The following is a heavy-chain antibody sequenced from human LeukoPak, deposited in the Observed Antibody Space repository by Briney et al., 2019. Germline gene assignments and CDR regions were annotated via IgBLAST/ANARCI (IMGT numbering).Heavy chain of an antibody. V-gene: IGHV3-7*01. CDR2: IKQDGSEK. J-gene: IGHJ4*02. Sequence: GGSLRLSCAASGFTFSSYWMSWVRQAPGKGLEWVANIKQDGSEKYYVDSVKGRFTISRDNAKNSLYLQMNSLRAEDTAVYYCARAVAYTYYYGSGSYYNVGYFDYWGQGTLVTVSS. CDR3: ARAVAYTYYYGSGSYYNVGYFDY. CDR1: GFTFSSYW. D-gene: IGHD3-10*01.